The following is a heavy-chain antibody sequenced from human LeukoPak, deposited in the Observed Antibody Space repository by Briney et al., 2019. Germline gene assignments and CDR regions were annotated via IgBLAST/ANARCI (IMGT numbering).Heavy chain of an antibody. J-gene: IGHJ6*02. V-gene: IGHV5-10-1*01. Sequence: GESLQISCKGSGYSFTTYWISWVRQTPGKGLGWMGRIDPSDSYTNYSPSFQGHVTISADKSISTAYLQWSSLKASDTAIYYCARCRGNYYYYGMDVWGQGTTVTVSS. CDR1: GYSFTTYW. D-gene: IGHD5-24*01. CDR3: ARCRGNYYYYGMDV. CDR2: IDPSDSYT.